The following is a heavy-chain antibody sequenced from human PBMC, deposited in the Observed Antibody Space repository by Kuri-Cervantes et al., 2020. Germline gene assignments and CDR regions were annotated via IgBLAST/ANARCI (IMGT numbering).Heavy chain of an antibody. Sequence: LSLTCAASGFTFSDYYMSWIRQAPGKGLEWVSYISSSGSTIYYADSVKGRFTISRDNSKNTLYLQMNSLRAEDTAVYYCARDGDLTGYYTKDLDYYYYGMDVWGQGTTVTVSS. CDR2: ISSSGSTI. J-gene: IGHJ6*02. CDR1: GFTFSDYY. CDR3: ARDGDLTGYYTKDLDYYYYGMDV. D-gene: IGHD3-9*01. V-gene: IGHV3-11*04.